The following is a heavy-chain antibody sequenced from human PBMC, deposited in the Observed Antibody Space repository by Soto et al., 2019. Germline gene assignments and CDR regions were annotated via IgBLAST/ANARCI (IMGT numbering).Heavy chain of an antibody. CDR2: SIPIFGTA. V-gene: IGHV1-69*13. Sequence: AASVKVSCKASGGTFNNYPITWVRQAPGQGLEWMGGSIPIFGTANYAQKFQGRVTISVDESTSTAYMELSSLRSEDTAVYYCARGRGYSGDDHYYYFDMDVWGQGTTVTV. CDR1: GGTFNNYP. CDR3: ARGRGYSGDDHYYYFDMDV. J-gene: IGHJ6*02. D-gene: IGHD5-12*01.